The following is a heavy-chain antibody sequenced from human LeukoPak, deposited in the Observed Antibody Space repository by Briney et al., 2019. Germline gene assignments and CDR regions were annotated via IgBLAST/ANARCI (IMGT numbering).Heavy chain of an antibody. Sequence: ASVKVSCKASGYTFTDYYIQWMRQAPGQGLEWMGWINPNSGGTNYGQKFQGRVTMTRDTSNSTAYMELSRLRSDDTAVYYCARGPSITMVRGGQWYYYMDVWGKGTTVTISS. V-gene: IGHV1-2*02. CDR2: INPNSGGT. CDR1: GYTFTDYY. D-gene: IGHD3-10*01. J-gene: IGHJ6*03. CDR3: ARGPSITMVRGGQWYYYMDV.